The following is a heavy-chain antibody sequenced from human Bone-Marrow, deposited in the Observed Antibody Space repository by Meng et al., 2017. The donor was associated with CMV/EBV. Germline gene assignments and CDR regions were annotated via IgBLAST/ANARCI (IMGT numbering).Heavy chain of an antibody. CDR1: GGSISSYY. J-gene: IGHJ6*01. Sequence: SETLSLTCTVSGGSISSYYWSWIRQSPGRGLEWNGYIDSSAYTNYNRTLESQVTISVDTAKNQFSLKLSAVTAADTAVYYCARRKPYYYYGMDVWGQGTTVTVSS. V-gene: IGHV4-59*01. CDR3: ARRKPYYYYGMDV. D-gene: IGHD1-14*01. CDR2: IDSSAYT.